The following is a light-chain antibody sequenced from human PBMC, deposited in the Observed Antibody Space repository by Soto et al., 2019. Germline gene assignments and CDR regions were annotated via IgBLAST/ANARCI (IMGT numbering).Light chain of an antibody. CDR3: QQYGSSPRT. CDR2: GAS. V-gene: IGKV3-20*01. CDR1: QSVSSSY. Sequence: EIVLTQSPGTLSLSPGERATLSCRASQSVSSSYLAWYQQKPGQAPRILIYGASIRATGIPDRFSGSGSGTDFTLTISRLEAEDFAVYYCQQYGSSPRTFGQGTKLEIK. J-gene: IGKJ2*01.